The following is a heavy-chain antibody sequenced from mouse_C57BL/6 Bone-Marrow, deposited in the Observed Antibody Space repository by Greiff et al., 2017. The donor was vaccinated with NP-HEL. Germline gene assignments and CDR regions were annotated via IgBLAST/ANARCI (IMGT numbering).Heavy chain of an antibody. CDR1: GYTFTSYW. D-gene: IGHD2-12*01. V-gene: IGHV1-72*01. J-gene: IGHJ3*01. CDR2: IDPNSGGT. CDR3: VRLSNYYSHYEFAY. Sequence: QVQLQQSGAELVKPGASVKMSCKASGYTFTSYWMHWVKQRPGRGLEWIGGIDPNSGGTEYNVKFKSKAILTVDKPSSTANMQLSSLTSEDSAIYYCVRLSNYYSHYEFAYWGQGTLVTVSA.